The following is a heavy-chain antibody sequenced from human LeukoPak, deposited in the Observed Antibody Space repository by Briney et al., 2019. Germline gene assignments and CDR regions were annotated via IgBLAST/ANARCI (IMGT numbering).Heavy chain of an antibody. D-gene: IGHD3-22*01. J-gene: IGHJ5*02. CDR1: GFTFSDYY. CDR2: ISSSSSYT. CDR3: ARDHNYYDSSGYYP. Sequence: PGGSLRLSCAASGFTFSDYYMSWIRQAPGKGLEWGSYISSSSSYTNYADSVKGRFTISIDNAKNSLYLQMNSLTAEDTAVYYCARDHNYYDSSGYYPWGQGTLVTVSS. V-gene: IGHV3-11*06.